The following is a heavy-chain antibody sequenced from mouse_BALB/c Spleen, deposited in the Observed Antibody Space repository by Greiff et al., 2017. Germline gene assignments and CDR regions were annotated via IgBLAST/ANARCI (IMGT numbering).Heavy chain of an antibody. Sequence: QVQLQQSGAELVRPGTSVKVSCKASGYAFTNYLIEWVKQRPGQGLEWIGVINPGSGGTNYNEKFKGKATLTADKSSSTAYMQLSSLTSDDSAVYFCARWARRGLYAMDYWGQGTSVTVSS. CDR3: ARWARRGLYAMDY. J-gene: IGHJ4*01. CDR2: INPGSGGT. CDR1: GYAFTNYL. V-gene: IGHV1-54*01. D-gene: IGHD3-1*01.